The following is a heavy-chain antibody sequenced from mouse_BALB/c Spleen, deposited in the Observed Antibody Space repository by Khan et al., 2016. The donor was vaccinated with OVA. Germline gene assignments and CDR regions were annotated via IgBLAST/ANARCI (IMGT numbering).Heavy chain of an antibody. V-gene: IGHV3-2*02. D-gene: IGHD1-2*01. CDR2: ISYSGST. CDR3: ARTARIKY. Sequence: EVQLQESGPGLVKPSQSLSLTCTVTGYSITSGDGWNWNRQFPGNKLEWMGYISYSGSTNYNPSLKSRISITRDTSKNQFFLHLNSMTTENTATYYCARTARIKYWGQGTTLTVSS. J-gene: IGHJ2*01. CDR1: GYSITSGDG.